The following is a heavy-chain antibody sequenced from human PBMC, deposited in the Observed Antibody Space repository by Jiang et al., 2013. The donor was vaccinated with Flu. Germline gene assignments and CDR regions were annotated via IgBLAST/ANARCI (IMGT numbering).Heavy chain of an antibody. Sequence: WINPNSGGTNYAQKFQGRVTMTRDTSISTAYMELSRLRSDDTAVYYCAREPRGYNIMGFDYWGQGTLVTVSS. J-gene: IGHJ4*02. V-gene: IGHV1-2*02. CDR3: AREPRGYNIMGFDY. D-gene: IGHD5-18*01. CDR2: INPNSGGT.